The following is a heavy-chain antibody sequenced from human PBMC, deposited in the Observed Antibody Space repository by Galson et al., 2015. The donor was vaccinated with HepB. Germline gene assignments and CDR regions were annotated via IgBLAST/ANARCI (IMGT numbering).Heavy chain of an antibody. CDR2: INRDGSRT. Sequence: SLRLSCAASGFTFRTYWMHWVRQAPGKGLVWVSYINRDGSRTTYADSVRGRFTISRDNAKNTLYLQVNSLSAEDTAVYYCGRDTEYGMDVWGQGTTVTVSS. D-gene: IGHD4-17*01. CDR1: GFTFRTYW. J-gene: IGHJ6*02. CDR3: GRDTEYGMDV. V-gene: IGHV3-74*01.